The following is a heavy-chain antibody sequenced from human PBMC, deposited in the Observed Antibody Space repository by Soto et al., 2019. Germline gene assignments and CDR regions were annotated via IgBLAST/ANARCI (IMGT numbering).Heavy chain of an antibody. D-gene: IGHD1-1*01. Sequence: EVQLLESGGGLVQPGGSLRLSCAASGFTFSAYAMGCVRQAPGKGLEWVSTIHGGGGATHYADSVKGRFTISRDDSKNTLYAHMNSLRAEYPAVYYCAKFEGHPLEYWYLDFWGRGTLVTVPS. V-gene: IGHV3-23*01. CDR1: GFTFSAYA. J-gene: IGHJ2*01. CDR3: AKFEGHPLEYWYLDF. CDR2: IHGGGGAT.